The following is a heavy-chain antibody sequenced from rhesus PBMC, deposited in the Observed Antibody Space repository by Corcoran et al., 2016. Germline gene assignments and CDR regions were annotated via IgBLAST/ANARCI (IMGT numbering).Heavy chain of an antibody. Sequence: QVQLQESGPGLVKPSETLSLTCAVSGGSISRNYWSWIRQPPGKGREGIGRIYGSGGSTDYNPSLKSRVTISTDTSKNQFSLKLSSVTAADTAVYYCASHCTGSGCYANYFDYWGQGVLVTVSS. CDR2: IYGSGGST. D-gene: IGHD2-21*01. V-gene: IGHV4-160*01. CDR1: GGSISRNY. J-gene: IGHJ4*01. CDR3: ASHCTGSGCYANYFDY.